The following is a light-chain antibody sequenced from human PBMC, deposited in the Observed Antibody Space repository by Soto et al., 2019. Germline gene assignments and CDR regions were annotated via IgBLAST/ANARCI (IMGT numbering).Light chain of an antibody. CDR1: QSVSSY. Sequence: EIVLTQSPATLSLSPGERATLSCRASQSVSSYLAWYQQKPGQAPRLLIYDASNRATGIPARFSGSGSGTDFTLTISSLEREDFAVYCCQQRSNWPRVTFGPGTKVDIK. CDR3: QQRSNWPRVT. V-gene: IGKV3-11*01. CDR2: DAS. J-gene: IGKJ3*01.